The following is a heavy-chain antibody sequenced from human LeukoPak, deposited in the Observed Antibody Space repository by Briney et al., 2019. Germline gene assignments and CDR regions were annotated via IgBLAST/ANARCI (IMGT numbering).Heavy chain of an antibody. D-gene: IGHD2-2*03. CDR2: IIPIFGTA. V-gene: IGHV1-69*05. J-gene: IGHJ5*02. CDR3: ARGGGYCSSTSCYPTNWFDP. Sequence: SVKVSCKASGGTFSGYAISWVRQAPGQGLEWMGGIIPIFGTANYAQKFRGRVTITTDESTSTAYMELSSLRSEDTAVYYCARGGGYCSSTSCYPTNWFDPWGQGTLVTVSS. CDR1: GGTFSGYA.